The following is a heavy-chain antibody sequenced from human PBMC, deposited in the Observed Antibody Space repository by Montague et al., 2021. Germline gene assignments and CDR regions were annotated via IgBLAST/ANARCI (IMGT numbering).Heavy chain of an antibody. D-gene: IGHD4-17*01. V-gene: IGHV3-23*01. CDR2: ITSGGST. CDR3: TKDQDDYGDYVDWVDT. Sequence: LRLSCAASGFPFSSYAMSGVRQAPGKGLKWVSSITSGGSTYYADSVTGRFTISRDNSKNTLYLQMSSLRAEDTAVYYCTKDQDDYGDYVDWVDTWGQGTLVTVSS. J-gene: IGHJ5*02. CDR1: GFPFSSYA.